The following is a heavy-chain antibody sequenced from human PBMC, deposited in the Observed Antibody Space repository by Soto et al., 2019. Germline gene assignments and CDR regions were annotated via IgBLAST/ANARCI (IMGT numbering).Heavy chain of an antibody. V-gene: IGHV4-59*01. CDR2: IYYSGST. Sequence: PSETLSLTCTVSGGSISSYYWSWIRQPPGKGLEWIGYIYYSGSTNSNPSLKSRVTISVDTSKNQFSLKLSSVTAADTAAYYCARDSKRGYSGYDKLDYWGQGTLVTVSS. D-gene: IGHD5-12*01. J-gene: IGHJ4*02. CDR3: ARDSKRGYSGYDKLDY. CDR1: GGSISSYY.